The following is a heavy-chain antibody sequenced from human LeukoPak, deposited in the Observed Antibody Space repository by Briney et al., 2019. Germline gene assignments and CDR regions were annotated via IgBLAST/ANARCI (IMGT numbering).Heavy chain of an antibody. Sequence: SETLSLTCTVSGGSISSYYWSWIRQPPGKGLEWIGYIYYSGSTNYNPSLKSRVTISVDTSKNQFSLKLSSVTAADTAVYYCARASSIGSWYTYYYYYYMDVWGKGTTVTVSS. CDR3: ARASSIGSWYTYYYYYYMDV. CDR1: GGSISSYY. CDR2: IYYSGST. V-gene: IGHV4-59*01. J-gene: IGHJ6*03. D-gene: IGHD6-13*01.